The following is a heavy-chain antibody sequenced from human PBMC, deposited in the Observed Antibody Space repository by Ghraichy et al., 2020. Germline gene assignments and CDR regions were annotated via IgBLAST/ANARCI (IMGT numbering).Heavy chain of an antibody. CDR3: ARGLSGSYYGRDYFDY. J-gene: IGHJ4*02. CDR2: INHTGST. D-gene: IGHD3-10*01. Sequence: SETLSLTCTVSGGSFSGYYWSWIRQPPGKGLEWIGEINHTGSTNYNPSLKSRVTISVDTSKNQFSLKLSSVTAADTAVYYCARGLSGSYYGRDYFDYWGQGTLVTVSS. V-gene: IGHV4-34*01. CDR1: GGSFSGYY.